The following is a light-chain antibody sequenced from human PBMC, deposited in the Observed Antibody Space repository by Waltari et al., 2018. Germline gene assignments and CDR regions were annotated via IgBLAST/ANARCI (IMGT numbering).Light chain of an antibody. CDR3: CSYAGRGTYV. J-gene: IGLJ1*01. V-gene: IGLV2-23*02. CDR2: EVF. Sequence: QSALTQPASVPGTPAQSISISCCGTTSDVGSYDLASWYQQHPGEAPKLLICEVFKRPPDTSSRFSGAKSGSTASLTISGLQPEDEADYYCCSYAGRGTYVFGSGTKVTVL. CDR1: TSDVGSYDL.